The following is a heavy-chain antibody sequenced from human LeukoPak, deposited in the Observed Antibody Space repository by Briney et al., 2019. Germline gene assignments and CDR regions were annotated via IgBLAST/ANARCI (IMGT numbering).Heavy chain of an antibody. CDR2: IGDDVNNG. CDR3: AAYSSRWFNFDY. J-gene: IGHJ4*02. D-gene: IGHD6-13*01. CDR1: GFTFSSYG. V-gene: IGHV3-30*02. Sequence: GESLRLSCAASGFTFSSYGMHWVRQAPGKGLEWVAFIGDDVNNGNYADSVRGRFTISRDNANSTLYLQMNSLRSEDTAVYYCAAYSSRWFNFDYWGQGTLVTVSS.